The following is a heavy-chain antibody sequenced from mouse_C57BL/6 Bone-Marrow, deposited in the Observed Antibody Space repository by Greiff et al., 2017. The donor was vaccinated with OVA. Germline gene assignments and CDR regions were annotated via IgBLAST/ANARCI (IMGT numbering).Heavy chain of an antibody. D-gene: IGHD4-1*01. J-gene: IGHJ1*03. CDR1: GFTFSDYG. CDR3: ERLGLYWYFDV. Sequence: EVQRVESGGGLVKPGGSLKLSCAASGFTFSDYGMHWVRQAPEKGLEWVAYISSGSSTIYYADTVKGRFTISRDNAKNTLFLQMTSLRSEDTAMDDCERLGLYWYFDVWGTGTTVTVSA. V-gene: IGHV5-17*01. CDR2: ISSGSSTI.